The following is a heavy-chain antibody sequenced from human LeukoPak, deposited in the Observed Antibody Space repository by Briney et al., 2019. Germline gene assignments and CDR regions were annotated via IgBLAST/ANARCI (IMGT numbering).Heavy chain of an antibody. V-gene: IGHV3-30-3*01. D-gene: IGHD2-15*01. CDR1: GFTFNTYS. J-gene: IGHJ4*02. CDR2: LSFDGDEK. CDR3: AALGYCSGGSCFDY. Sequence: PGGSLRLSCVASGFTFNTYSMHWVRQAPGKGLEWVAVLSFDGDEKHYADSVKGRFTISRDNAKNSLYLQMNSLRAEDTALYYCAALGYCSGGSCFDYWGQGTLVTVSS.